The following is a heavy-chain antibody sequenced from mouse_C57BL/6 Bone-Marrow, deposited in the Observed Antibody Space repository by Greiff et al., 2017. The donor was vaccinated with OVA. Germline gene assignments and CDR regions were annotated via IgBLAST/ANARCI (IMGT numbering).Heavy chain of an antibody. D-gene: IGHD1-1*01. CDR1: GFTFTDYY. J-gene: IGHJ1*03. CDR2: IRNKANGYTT. V-gene: IGHV7-3*01. Sequence: EVKVVESGGGLVQPGGSLSLSCAASGFTFTDYYMSWVRQPPGKALEWLGFIRNKANGYTTEYSASVKGRFTISRDNSQSILYLQMNALRAEDSATYYCASECGSRSYWYFDVWGTGTTVTVSS. CDR3: ASECGSRSYWYFDV.